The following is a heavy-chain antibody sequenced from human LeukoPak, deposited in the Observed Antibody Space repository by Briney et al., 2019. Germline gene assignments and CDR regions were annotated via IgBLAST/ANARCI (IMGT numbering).Heavy chain of an antibody. CDR2: ISGSGGST. Sequence: GGSLRLSCAASGFTFSSYAMSWVRQAPGKGLEWVSAISGSGGSTYYADSVKGRFTISRDNSKNTLYLQMNSLRAEDPAVYYCAKVWYCSGGSCDEYWGQGTLVTVSS. CDR1: GFTFSSYA. J-gene: IGHJ4*02. V-gene: IGHV3-23*01. CDR3: AKVWYCSGGSCDEY. D-gene: IGHD2-15*01.